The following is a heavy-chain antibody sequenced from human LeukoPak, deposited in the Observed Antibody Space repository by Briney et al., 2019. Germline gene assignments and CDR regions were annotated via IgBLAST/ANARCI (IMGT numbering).Heavy chain of an antibody. J-gene: IGHJ6*03. CDR1: GFTFEDYA. CDR3: AKESIAAAATRYYYYMDV. Sequence: GGSLRLSCAASGFTFEDYAMHWVRQAPRKGLEWVSGISWNSGSIGYADSVKGRFTISRDNAKNSLYLQMDSLRAEDTALYYCAKESIAAAATRYYYYMDVWGKGTTVTVSS. V-gene: IGHV3-9*01. D-gene: IGHD6-13*01. CDR2: ISWNSGSI.